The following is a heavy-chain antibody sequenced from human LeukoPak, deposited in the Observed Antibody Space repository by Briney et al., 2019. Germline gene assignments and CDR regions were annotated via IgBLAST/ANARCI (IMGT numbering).Heavy chain of an antibody. Sequence: ASVKVSCKASGYTFTSYYMHWVRQAPGQGLEWMGWISAYNGNTNYAQKLQGRVTMTTDTSTSTAYMELRSLRSDDTAVYYCARAPVDYYDSSGYPDLDYWGQGTLVTVSS. D-gene: IGHD3-22*01. J-gene: IGHJ4*02. CDR1: GYTFTSYY. CDR2: ISAYNGNT. V-gene: IGHV1-18*04. CDR3: ARAPVDYYDSSGYPDLDY.